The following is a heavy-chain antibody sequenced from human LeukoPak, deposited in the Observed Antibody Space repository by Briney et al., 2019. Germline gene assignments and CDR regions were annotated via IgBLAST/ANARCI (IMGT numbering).Heavy chain of an antibody. CDR3: ATSSGWKSNIDY. CDR1: GYTFNGYY. CDR2: INPNSGGT. Sequence: ASVKVSCKASGYTFNGYYIHWVRQAPGQGLEWMGWINPNSGGTNYAQKFQGRVTMTRDTSISTAYMELSRLRSDDTAVFYCATSSGWKSNIDYWAREPWSPSPQ. V-gene: IGHV1-2*02. D-gene: IGHD6-19*01. J-gene: IGHJ4*02.